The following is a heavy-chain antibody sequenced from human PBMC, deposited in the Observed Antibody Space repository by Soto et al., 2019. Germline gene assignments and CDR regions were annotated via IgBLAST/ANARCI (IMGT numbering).Heavy chain of an antibody. CDR3: ARDLKYYESSGYFLPSYYYGMDV. CDR1: GGTFHNYA. CDR2: IIPVFGTA. D-gene: IGHD3-22*01. V-gene: IGHV1-69*12. J-gene: IGHJ6*02. Sequence: QVQLVQSGAEVKKPGSSVKVSCKASGGTFHNYAISWVRQAPGQGLEWMGGIIPVFGTASYAQRFQGRVTLTADESTSTAYMELSSLRSEDTAVYYCARDLKYYESSGYFLPSYYYGMDVWGQGTTVTVSS.